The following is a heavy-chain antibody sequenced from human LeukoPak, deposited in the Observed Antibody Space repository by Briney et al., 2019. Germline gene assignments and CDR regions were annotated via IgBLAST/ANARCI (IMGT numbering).Heavy chain of an antibody. J-gene: IGHJ4*02. CDR2: INPSGGST. CDR3: ARGSLYYDFWSGYYPFDY. Sequence: ASVKVSCKASGGTFISYAISWVRQAPGQGLEWMGIINPSGGSTSYAQKFQGRVTMTRDTSTSTVYMELSSLRSEDTAVYYCARGSLYYDFWSGYYPFDYWGQGTLVTVSS. CDR1: GGTFISYA. D-gene: IGHD3-3*01. V-gene: IGHV1-46*01.